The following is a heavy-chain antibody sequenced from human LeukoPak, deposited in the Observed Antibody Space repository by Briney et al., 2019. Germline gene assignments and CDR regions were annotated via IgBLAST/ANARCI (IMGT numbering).Heavy chain of an antibody. D-gene: IGHD4-17*01. Sequence: PGGSLRLSCAASGFTFGSYWMTWVRQAPGKGLEWVGNIKQDGSEKYYMDSVEGRFTISRDNAKNSLLLQMNSLRAEDTAVYYCARPQVNDYGDCGIWGQGTMVAVSS. J-gene: IGHJ3*02. V-gene: IGHV3-7*01. CDR3: ARPQVNDYGDCGI. CDR2: IKQDGSEK. CDR1: GFTFGSYW.